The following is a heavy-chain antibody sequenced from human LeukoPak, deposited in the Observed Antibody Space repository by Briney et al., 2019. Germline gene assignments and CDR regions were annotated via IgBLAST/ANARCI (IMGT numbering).Heavy chain of an antibody. CDR2: INPSGGST. Sequence: ASVKVSCKASGYTFTSYYMHWVRQAPGQGLEWMGIINPSGGSTSYTQRFQGRVTMTRDTSTSTVYMELSSLRSEDTAVYYCAREGFPPKISDFWSGLGPYYYYGMDVWGQGTTVTVSS. D-gene: IGHD3-3*01. V-gene: IGHV1-46*01. CDR3: AREGFPPKISDFWSGLGPYYYYGMDV. J-gene: IGHJ6*02. CDR1: GYTFTSYY.